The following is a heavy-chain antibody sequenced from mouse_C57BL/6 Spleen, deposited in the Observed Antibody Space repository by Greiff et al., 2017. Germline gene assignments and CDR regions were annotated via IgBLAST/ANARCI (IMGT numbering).Heavy chain of an antibody. CDR2: IVPNSGGT. J-gene: IGHJ4*01. CDR1: GYTFTSYW. CDR3: ARSGPQLRRSMDY. Sequence: QVQLQQPGAELVKPGASVKLSCKASGYTFTSYWMHWVKQRPGRGLEWIGRIVPNSGGTKYNEKFKSKATLTVDKPSSTAYLPLSSLTSEDSAVYYCARSGPQLRRSMDYWGQGTSVTVSS. V-gene: IGHV1-72*01. D-gene: IGHD3-2*02.